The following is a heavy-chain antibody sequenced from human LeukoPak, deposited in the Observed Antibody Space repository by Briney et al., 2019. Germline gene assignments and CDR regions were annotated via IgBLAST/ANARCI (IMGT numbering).Heavy chain of an antibody. V-gene: IGHV4-61*08. Sequence: SETLSLTCSVSGVSVGSAGYYWRWIRQPPGGGLEWIGYIYYISNTNYNPSLKSRVTMSLNPSGNQFSLKLDPVTAADTAMYYCARTQSQSGSYRYYFGYWGQGTLVTVSS. CDR3: ARTQSQSGSYRYYFGY. CDR1: GVSVGSAGYY. CDR2: IYYISNT. J-gene: IGHJ4*02. D-gene: IGHD1-26*01.